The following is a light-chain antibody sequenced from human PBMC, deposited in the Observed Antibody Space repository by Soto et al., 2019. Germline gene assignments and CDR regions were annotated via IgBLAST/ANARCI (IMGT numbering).Light chain of an antibody. CDR3: QQYNNWPPIT. V-gene: IGKV3-15*01. Sequence: EIVMTQSPATLSVSPGERATLSCRASQSVSIKLAWYQQKPCQAPRLLIYDTSTRATGIPARFSGSGSGTEFTLTISSLQSEDFAVYYGQQYNNWPPITFGQGTRLEIK. CDR2: DTS. CDR1: QSVSIK. J-gene: IGKJ5*01.